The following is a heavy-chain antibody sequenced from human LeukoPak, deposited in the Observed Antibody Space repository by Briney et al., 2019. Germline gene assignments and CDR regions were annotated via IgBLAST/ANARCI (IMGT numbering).Heavy chain of an antibody. CDR1: GYTFTIYD. CDR2: MNPNSGNT. V-gene: IGHV1-8*01. J-gene: IGHJ5*02. D-gene: IGHD6-13*01. Sequence: ASVKVSCTASGYTFTIYDINWVRQATGQGLEWMGWMNPNSGNTGYAQKFQGRVTMTRNTSISTAYMELSSLRSEDTAVYYCAGTAAASSDDWFDPWGQGTLVTVSS. CDR3: AGTAAASSDDWFDP.